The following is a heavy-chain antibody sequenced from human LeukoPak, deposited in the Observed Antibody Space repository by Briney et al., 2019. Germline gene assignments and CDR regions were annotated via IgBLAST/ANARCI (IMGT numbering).Heavy chain of an antibody. CDR3: ASSPIVVVPAAMLN. D-gene: IGHD2-2*01. CDR2: IYYSGST. J-gene: IGHJ4*02. Sequence: SETLSLTCSVSGASISSYYWSWIRQPPGKGLEWIGYIYYSGSTNYNPSLKSRVTISVDTSKNQFSLKLSSVTAADTAVYYCASSPIVVVPAAMLNWGQGTLVTVSS. CDR1: GASISSYY. V-gene: IGHV4-59*01.